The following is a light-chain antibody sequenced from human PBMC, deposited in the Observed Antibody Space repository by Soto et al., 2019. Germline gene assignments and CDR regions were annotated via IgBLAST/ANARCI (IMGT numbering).Light chain of an antibody. V-gene: IGLV1-47*01. CDR3: VTWDDRLSAWV. J-gene: IGLJ3*02. CDR1: SSNIGSNY. CDR2: KND. Sequence: QSVLTQPPSASETPGQRVTISCSGSSSNIGSNYVYWHQHPPGTAPRPLIYKNDQRPSGVPDRFSGSKSGTSASLAISGLRPEDESDYYCVTWDDRLSAWVFGGGTKLTVL.